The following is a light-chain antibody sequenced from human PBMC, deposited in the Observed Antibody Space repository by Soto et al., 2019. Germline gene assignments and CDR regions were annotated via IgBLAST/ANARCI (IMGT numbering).Light chain of an antibody. V-gene: IGLV2-23*01. Sequence: QSALTQPASVSGSPGQSITISCTGTSTDVGTYNLVSWYRQHPGKAPKLMIYEGSKRPSGVSNRFSASKSGNTASLTIAGLQAEDEADYYCCSYAGGSTYVFGTGTKVTVL. CDR2: EGS. J-gene: IGLJ1*01. CDR3: CSYAGGSTYV. CDR1: STDVGTYNL.